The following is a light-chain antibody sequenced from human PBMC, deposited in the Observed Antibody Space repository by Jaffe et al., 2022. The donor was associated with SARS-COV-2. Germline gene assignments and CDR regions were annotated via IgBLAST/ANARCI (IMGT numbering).Light chain of an antibody. CDR2: TNN. V-gene: IGLV1-44*01. CDR1: ISNIGTKT. Sequence: QSVLTQSPSASGTPGQRVTISCSGGISNIGTKTVNWYQQLPGTAPKLLIYTNNQRPSGVPDRFSGSKSGTSASLVISGLQSDDEADYYCATWDDRLNGPVFGGGTKLTVL. CDR3: ATWDDRLNGPV. J-gene: IGLJ2*01.